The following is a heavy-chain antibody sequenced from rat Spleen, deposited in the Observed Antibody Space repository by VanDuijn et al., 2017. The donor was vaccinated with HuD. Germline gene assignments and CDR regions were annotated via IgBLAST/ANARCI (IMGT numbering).Heavy chain of an antibody. J-gene: IGHJ3*01. Sequence: EVQLVESGGGLVQPGGSLKLSCAASGFTYSNYVMAWVRQAPTKGLEWVASIGAGGGNTYYRDSGKGRFTVSRDNAKNHLYLPMDSLRSEDTATYYCAKDRGSYYSGGFDYWGQGTLVTVSS. CDR2: IGAGGGNT. CDR1: GFTYSNYV. V-gene: IGHV5S13*01. CDR3: AKDRGSYYSGGFDY. D-gene: IGHD1-1*01.